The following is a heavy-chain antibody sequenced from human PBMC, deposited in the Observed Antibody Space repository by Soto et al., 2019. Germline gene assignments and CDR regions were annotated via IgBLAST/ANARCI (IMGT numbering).Heavy chain of an antibody. D-gene: IGHD1-26*01. Sequence: KSSETLSLTCAVFGGSISNSNWWTWVRQPPGKGLDWIGEIFHSGSTNYNSSLMGRVTISVDKANNQSSLKLSSVTAADTAVYYCAHRPIVGAAIWGQGTLVTVSS. J-gene: IGHJ4*02. CDR1: GGSISNSNW. CDR3: AHRPIVGAAI. CDR2: IFHSGST. V-gene: IGHV4-4*02.